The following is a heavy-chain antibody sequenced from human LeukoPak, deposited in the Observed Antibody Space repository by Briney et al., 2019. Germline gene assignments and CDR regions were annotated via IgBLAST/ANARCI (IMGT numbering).Heavy chain of an antibody. CDR2: INTDGSST. V-gene: IGHV3-74*01. J-gene: IGHJ4*02. D-gene: IGHD3-16*01. CDR3: ALILRVSDFDY. CDR1: GFTFSDYW. Sequence: GGSLRLSCAASGFTFSDYWIHWVRQAPGKGPMWVSRINTDGSSTNYADSVKGRFTISRDNAKNMLYLQMNSLRAEDTAVYYCALILRVSDFDYWGQGTLVTVSS.